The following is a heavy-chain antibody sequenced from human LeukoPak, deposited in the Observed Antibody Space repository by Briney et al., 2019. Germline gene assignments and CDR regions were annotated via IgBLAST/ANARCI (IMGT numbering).Heavy chain of an antibody. Sequence: SETLSLTCAVYGGSFSGYYWSWIRQPPGKGLEWIGVINHSGSTNYNPSLKSRVNISVDTSKNQFSLWRSSVCAADTAVYYCARGRRVTMVRGVMRFDYWGQGTLITVSS. D-gene: IGHD3-10*01. CDR3: ARGRRVTMVRGVMRFDY. V-gene: IGHV4-34*01. J-gene: IGHJ4*02. CDR1: GGSFSGYY. CDR2: INHSGST.